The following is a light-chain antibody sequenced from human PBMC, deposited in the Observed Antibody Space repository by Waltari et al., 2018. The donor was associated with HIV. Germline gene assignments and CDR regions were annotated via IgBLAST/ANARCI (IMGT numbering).Light chain of an antibody. CDR1: NLSTSY. Sequence: SSEVTQVPAVFVALRQTPKVTCQGDNLSTSYANWYQQRPGQAPVLVSYGKNKRPSESPDRFFSSASRNTASLTITGAQAEDEADYYCKTRDRSGNLYVFGTGTTVTVL. J-gene: IGLJ1*01. V-gene: IGLV3-19*01. CDR2: GKN. CDR3: KTRDRSGNLYV.